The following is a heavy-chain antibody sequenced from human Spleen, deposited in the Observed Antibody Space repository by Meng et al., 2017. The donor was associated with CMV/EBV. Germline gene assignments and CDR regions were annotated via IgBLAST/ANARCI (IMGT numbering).Heavy chain of an antibody. J-gene: IGHJ4*02. CDR2: ISSGSHYI. CDR3: VRADPTKRSSTTSCLDY. Sequence: LSLTCEGFGFNFNSYTMDWVRQAPGRGLEWVSAISSGSHYIYYADSVKGRFTISRDNAKNSLYLQMNSLRAEDTAVYYCVRADPTKRSSTTSCLDYWGQGTLVTVSS. CDR1: GFNFNSYT. V-gene: IGHV3-21*01. D-gene: IGHD2-2*01.